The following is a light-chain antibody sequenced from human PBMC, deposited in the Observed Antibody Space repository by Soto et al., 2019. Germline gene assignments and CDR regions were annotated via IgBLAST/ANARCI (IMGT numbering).Light chain of an antibody. J-gene: IGLJ1*01. Sequence: QSVLTEPGSVSGSPGQSITLSCTGTSSDVGGYNYVSWYQQHPGKAPKLMIYEVSNRPSGISHRFSGSKSGNTASLTISGLRAEDEADYYCSSYTRQYTPSYVFGTGTKVTVL. CDR2: EVS. V-gene: IGLV2-14*01. CDR1: SSDVGGYNY. CDR3: SSYTRQYTPSYV.